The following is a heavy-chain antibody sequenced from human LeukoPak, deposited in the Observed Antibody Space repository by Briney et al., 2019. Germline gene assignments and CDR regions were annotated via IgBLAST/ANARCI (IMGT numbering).Heavy chain of an antibody. Sequence: SGGSLRLSCAASGFTFSSYSMNWVRQAPGKWLEWVSSISSSSSYIYYADSVKGRFTISRDNAKNSLYLQMNSLRAEDTAVYYCARDKAGSGSYYYYMDVWGKGTTVTVSS. CDR2: ISSSSSYI. V-gene: IGHV3-21*01. J-gene: IGHJ6*03. CDR3: ARDKAGSGSYYYYMDV. CDR1: GFTFSSYS. D-gene: IGHD3-10*01.